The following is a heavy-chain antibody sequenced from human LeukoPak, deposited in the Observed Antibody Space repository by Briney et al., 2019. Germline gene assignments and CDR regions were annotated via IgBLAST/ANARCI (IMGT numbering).Heavy chain of an antibody. CDR2: ISGSGSDT. V-gene: IGHV3-21*01. D-gene: IGHD6-6*01. Sequence: PGGSLRLSCAASGLTFTNYGMTWVRQAPGKGLEWVSSISGSGSDTYYADSVKGRFTISRDDSKNTLSLQMNSLRAEDTAVYYCARGAPERISSSTNYYFDYWGQGTLVTVSS. CDR1: GLTFTNYG. J-gene: IGHJ4*02. CDR3: ARGAPERISSSTNYYFDY.